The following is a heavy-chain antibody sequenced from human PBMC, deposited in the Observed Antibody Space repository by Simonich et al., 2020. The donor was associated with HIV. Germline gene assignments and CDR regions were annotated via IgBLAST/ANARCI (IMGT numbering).Heavy chain of an antibody. V-gene: IGHV4-38-2*01. CDR3: ARRQGNWKVNWFDP. Sequence: QVQLQDSGPGLVKPSETLSLTCDVSNYSTSSLYYWGWIRQSPGKGLEWIGSVYHSGSTYSNPSLKSRLTLSLNPSKNQFSLRLTSVTAADTAVYYCARRQGNWKVNWFDPWGQGTLVTVSS. CDR1: NYSTSSLYY. J-gene: IGHJ5*02. CDR2: VYHSGST. D-gene: IGHD1-1*01.